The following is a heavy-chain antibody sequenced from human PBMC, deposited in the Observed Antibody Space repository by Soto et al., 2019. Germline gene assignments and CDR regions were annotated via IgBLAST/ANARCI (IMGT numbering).Heavy chain of an antibody. CDR3: ARSSSVAENYFDY. J-gene: IGHJ4*02. CDR1: GFTFSSYS. D-gene: IGHD6-6*01. Sequence: GGSLRLSCAASGFTFSSYSMNWVRQAPGKGLEWVSSISSSSSYIYYADSVKGRFTISRDNAKNSLYLQMNSLRAEDTAVYYCARSSSVAENYFDYWSQGTLVTVSS. V-gene: IGHV3-21*01. CDR2: ISSSSSYI.